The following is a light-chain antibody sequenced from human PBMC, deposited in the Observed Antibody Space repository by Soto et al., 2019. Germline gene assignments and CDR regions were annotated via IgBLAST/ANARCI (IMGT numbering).Light chain of an antibody. CDR1: SSDVGGHNY. J-gene: IGLJ2*01. CDR3: SSYTSSSPS. V-gene: IGLV2-14*01. Sequence: QSVLTQPASVSGSPGQSITISCTGTSSDVGGHNYVSWYQQHPGKAPKLMIYDVSNRPSGVSNRFSGSKSGNTASLTISGLRCEDEADYYCSSYTSSSPSFGGGTKLTVL. CDR2: DVS.